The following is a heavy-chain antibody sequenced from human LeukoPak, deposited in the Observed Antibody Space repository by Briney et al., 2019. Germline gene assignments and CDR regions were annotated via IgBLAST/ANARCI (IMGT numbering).Heavy chain of an antibody. CDR1: GYTFTSYG. V-gene: IGHV1-2*02. D-gene: IGHD3-22*01. CDR2: INPNSGGT. CDR3: ARDRGGRSSGPDY. J-gene: IGHJ4*02. Sequence: ASVKVSCKASGYTFTSYGISWVRQAPGQGLEWMGWINPNSGGTNYAQKFQGRVTMTRDTSISTAYMELSRLRSDDTAVYYCARDRGGRSSGPDYWGQGTLVTVSS.